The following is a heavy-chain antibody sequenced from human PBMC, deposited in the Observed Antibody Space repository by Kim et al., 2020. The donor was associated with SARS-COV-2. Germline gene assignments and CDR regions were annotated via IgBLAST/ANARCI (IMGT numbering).Heavy chain of an antibody. CDR3: ARDDSDSSGYYSGIDY. V-gene: IGHV3-33*01. CDR2: IWYDGSNK. J-gene: IGHJ4*02. D-gene: IGHD3-22*01. Sequence: GGSLRLSCAASGFTFSSYGMHWVRQAPGKGLEWVAVIWYDGSNKYYADSVKGRFTISRDNSKNTLYLQMNSLRAEDTAVYYCARDDSDSSGYYSGIDYWGQGTLVTVSS. CDR1: GFTFSSYG.